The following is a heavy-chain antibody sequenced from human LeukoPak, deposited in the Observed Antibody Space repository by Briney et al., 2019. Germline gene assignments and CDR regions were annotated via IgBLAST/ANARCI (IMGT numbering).Heavy chain of an antibody. CDR2: INHSGST. Sequence: SETLSLTCAVYGGSFSVYYWSWIRQPPGKGLEWIGEINHSGSTNYNPSLKSRVTISVDTSKNQFSLKLSSVTAADTAVYYCARALSPYYYYYGMDVWGQGTTVTVSS. CDR3: ARALSPYYYYYGMDV. D-gene: IGHD2-2*01. J-gene: IGHJ6*02. V-gene: IGHV4-34*01. CDR1: GGSFSVYY.